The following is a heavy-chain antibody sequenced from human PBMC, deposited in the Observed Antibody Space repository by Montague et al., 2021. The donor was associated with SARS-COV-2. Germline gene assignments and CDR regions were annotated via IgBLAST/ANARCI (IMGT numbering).Heavy chain of an antibody. CDR3: ARGARQGYGFRLGSFDY. CDR1: GGSFSGHY. J-gene: IGHJ4*02. V-gene: IGHV4-34*01. CDR2: INHSGST. Sequence: SETLSLTCAVYGGSFSGHYWNWIRQPPGKGLEWIGEINHSGSTNNNPSLKSRVTMPVDTSKNQFSLKLSSVTAADTAVYYCARGARQGYGFRLGSFDYWGQGTLVTVSS. D-gene: IGHD3-10*01.